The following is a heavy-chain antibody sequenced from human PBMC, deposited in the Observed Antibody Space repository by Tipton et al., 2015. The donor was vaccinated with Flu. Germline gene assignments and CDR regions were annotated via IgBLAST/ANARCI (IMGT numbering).Heavy chain of an antibody. CDR3: ASLTSIAAAANFDY. J-gene: IGHJ4*02. CDR1: GGSFSGYY. Sequence: TLSLTCAVYGGSFSGYYWSWIRQPPGKGLEWIGEINHSGSTNYNPSPKSRVTISVDTSKNQFSLKLSSVTAADTAVYYCASLTSIAAAANFDYWGQGTLVTVSS. CDR2: INHSGST. D-gene: IGHD6-13*01. V-gene: IGHV4-34*01.